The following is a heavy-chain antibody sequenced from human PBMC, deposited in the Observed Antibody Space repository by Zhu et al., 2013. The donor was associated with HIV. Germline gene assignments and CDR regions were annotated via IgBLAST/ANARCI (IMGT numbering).Heavy chain of an antibody. CDR3: ARDGQQLANDY. J-gene: IGHJ4*02. CDR2: ISYDGSNK. D-gene: IGHD6-13*01. Sequence: VQLVESGGGVVQPGRSLRLSCAASGFTFSSYAMHWVRQAPGKGLEWVAVISYDGSNKYYADSVKGRFTISRDNSKNTLYLQMNSLRAEDTAVYYCARDGQQLANDYWGQGTLVTVSS. CDR1: GFTFSSYA. V-gene: IGHV3-30-3*01.